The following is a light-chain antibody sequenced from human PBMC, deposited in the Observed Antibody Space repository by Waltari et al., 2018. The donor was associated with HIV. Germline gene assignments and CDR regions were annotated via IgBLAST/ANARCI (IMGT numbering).Light chain of an antibody. V-gene: IGLV7-46*01. CDR1: TGPVTSGHH. CDR3: LLSYAGARPWV. Sequence: QAVVTQEPSLTVSPGGTVTLTCGSSTGPVTSGHHPYWFQQRPGQAPRTLIYDTTNKHSWTPARFSGALLGGKSALTLSGAQPEDEAEYDCLLSYAGARPWVFGGGTKLTVL. CDR2: DTT. J-gene: IGLJ3*02.